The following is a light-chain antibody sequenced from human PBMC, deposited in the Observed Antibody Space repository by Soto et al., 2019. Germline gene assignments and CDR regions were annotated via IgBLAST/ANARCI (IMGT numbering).Light chain of an antibody. V-gene: IGKV3-15*01. J-gene: IGKJ1*01. CDR2: GAS. CDR1: QSVTTN. CDR3: QQYGSSLWT. Sequence: EVVMTQSPATRSVSPGERATLSCRASQSVTTNMAWYLQTPGKAPRLLIYGASTRETGIPALFICSGAGPACTRTISRLQPEDVSVDYCQQYGSSLWTFGHGTKVDIK.